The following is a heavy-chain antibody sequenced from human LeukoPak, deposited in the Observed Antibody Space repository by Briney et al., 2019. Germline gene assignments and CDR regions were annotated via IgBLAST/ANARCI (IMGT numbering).Heavy chain of an antibody. V-gene: IGHV4-59*12. J-gene: IGHJ4*02. CDR2: IYYSGST. Sequence: SETLSLTCTVSSGSIRTYYWSWIRQPPGKGLEWIGFIYYSGSTKYNPSLKSRVTISVDTSKNQFSLKLSSVTAADTAVYYCARFQLLGYSDYWGQGTLVTVSS. CDR3: ARFQLLGYSDY. D-gene: IGHD1-26*01. CDR1: SGSIRTYY.